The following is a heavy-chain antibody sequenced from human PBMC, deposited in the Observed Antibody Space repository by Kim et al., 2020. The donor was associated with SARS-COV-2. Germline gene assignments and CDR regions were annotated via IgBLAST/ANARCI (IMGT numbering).Heavy chain of an antibody. V-gene: IGHV1-3*01. J-gene: IGHJ6*02. CDR3: ARDRNYYYYGMDV. Sequence: PQTFRSRVTITRDTSTSPAYMELRSLRSEDTAVYYCARDRNYYYYGMDVWGQGTTVTVSS.